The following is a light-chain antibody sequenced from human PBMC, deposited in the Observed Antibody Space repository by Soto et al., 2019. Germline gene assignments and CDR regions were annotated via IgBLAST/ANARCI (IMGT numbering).Light chain of an antibody. CDR1: RSLDSGQ. CDR3: QQYNNWPPIT. CDR2: DAF. J-gene: IGKJ5*01. Sequence: EIVLTQSPGTLSLSPGESATLSCRASRSLDSGQLAWYQQKVGRAPRLLIHDAFMRATGIPDRFSGSGSGTEFTLTISSLQSEDFAVYYCQQYNNWPPITFGQGTRLEIK. V-gene: IGKV3D-15*01.